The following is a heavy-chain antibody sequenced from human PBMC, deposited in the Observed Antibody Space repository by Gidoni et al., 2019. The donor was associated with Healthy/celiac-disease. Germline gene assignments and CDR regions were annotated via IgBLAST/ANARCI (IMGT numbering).Heavy chain of an antibody. D-gene: IGHD5-18*01. Sequence: QTTLKESGPTLVKRTQTLMLTRTFSGVPLSTSGVGVAWIRPPPGKALERLALIYWTDDKPYSPSLKRRLTITKDTSKTQVVLTMTNMNPVDTATYYCAHRGEIPLRGFDYWGQGTLVTVSS. CDR3: AHRGEIPLRGFDY. J-gene: IGHJ4*02. CDR2: IYWTDDK. CDR1: GVPLSTSGVG. V-gene: IGHV2-5*01.